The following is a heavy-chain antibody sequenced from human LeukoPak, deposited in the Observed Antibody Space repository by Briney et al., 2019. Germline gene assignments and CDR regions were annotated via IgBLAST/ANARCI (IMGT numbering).Heavy chain of an antibody. CDR1: GGSISSSSYY. J-gene: IGHJ4*02. CDR2: IYYSGST. D-gene: IGHD6-13*01. Sequence: SETLSLTCTVSGGSISSSSYYWGWIRQPPGKGLEWIGSIYYSGSTYYNPSLKSRVTISVDTSKNQFSLKLSSVTAADTAVYYCARENYSSSWYAASFDYWGQGTLVTVSS. V-gene: IGHV4-39*07. CDR3: ARENYSSSWYAASFDY.